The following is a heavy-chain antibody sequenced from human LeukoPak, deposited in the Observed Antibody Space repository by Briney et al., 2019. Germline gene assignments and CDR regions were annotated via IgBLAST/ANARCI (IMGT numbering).Heavy chain of an antibody. CDR1: GYTFTSYA. CDR2: INTNTGNP. Sequence: ASVKVSCKASGYTFTSYAMNWVRQAPGQGLEWMGWINTNTGNPTYAQGFTGRFVFSLDTSVSTAYLQISSLKAEDTAVYYCARDFPKKGWLQSNYWGQGTLVTVSS. V-gene: IGHV7-4-1*02. J-gene: IGHJ4*02. CDR3: ARDFPKKGWLQSNY. D-gene: IGHD5-24*01.